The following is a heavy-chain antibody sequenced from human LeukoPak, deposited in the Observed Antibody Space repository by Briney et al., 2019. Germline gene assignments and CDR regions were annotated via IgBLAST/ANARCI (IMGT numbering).Heavy chain of an antibody. CDR1: GFTFSNHP. Sequence: GGSLRLSCAPSGFTFSNHPMHWARQGLVKRLESMAFVSHDGIQTYYADSVKGRFTISRDNSKSTLFLQMNSLRAEDTAVYYCARDGGGGYNQIDLGGERTLVSVSS. D-gene: IGHD5-24*01. J-gene: IGHJ4*02. CDR2: VSHDGIQT. V-gene: IGHV3-30-3*01. CDR3: ARDGGGGYNQIDL.